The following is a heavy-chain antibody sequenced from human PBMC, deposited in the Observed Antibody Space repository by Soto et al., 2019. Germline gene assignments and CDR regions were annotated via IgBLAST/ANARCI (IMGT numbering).Heavy chain of an antibody. Sequence: PGGSLRLSCAASGFTFSSYSMNWVRQAPGKGLEWVSSISSSSSYIYYADSVKGRFTISRDNAKSSLYLQMNSLRAEDTAVYYCARDHTSYDFWSGYYTWFDPWGQGTLVTVSS. CDR3: ARDHTSYDFWSGYYTWFDP. D-gene: IGHD3-3*01. CDR2: ISSSSSYI. J-gene: IGHJ5*02. V-gene: IGHV3-21*01. CDR1: GFTFSSYS.